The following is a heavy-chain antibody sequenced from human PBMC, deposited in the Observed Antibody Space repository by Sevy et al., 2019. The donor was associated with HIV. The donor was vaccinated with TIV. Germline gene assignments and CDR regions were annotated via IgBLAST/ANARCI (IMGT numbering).Heavy chain of an antibody. CDR2: INPNSGGT. Sequence: ASVKVSCKASGYTFTGYYMHWVRQAPGQGLEWMGWINPNSGGTNYAQKFQGRVTMTRDTSISTAYMELSRLRSDDTAVYYCARWVTTVTTTGQGPPLYYYYCMGVWGQGTTVTVSS. V-gene: IGHV1-2*02. CDR1: GYTFTGYY. CDR3: ARWVTTVTTTGQGPPLYYYYCMGV. J-gene: IGHJ6*02. D-gene: IGHD4-17*01.